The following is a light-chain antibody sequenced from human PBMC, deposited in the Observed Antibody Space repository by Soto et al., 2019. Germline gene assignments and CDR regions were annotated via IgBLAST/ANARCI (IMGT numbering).Light chain of an antibody. J-gene: IGLJ1*01. CDR2: EVS. V-gene: IGLV2-14*01. CDR1: SSDVGGYNY. CDR3: TSYTSSGTYV. Sequence: QSALTQPASVSGSPGQSITISCAGTSSDVGGYNYVSWYQHHPGKAPKLMICEVSNRPSGVSNRFSGSKSGNTASLTISGLQAGDEADYYCTSYTSSGTYVFGTGTKVTVL.